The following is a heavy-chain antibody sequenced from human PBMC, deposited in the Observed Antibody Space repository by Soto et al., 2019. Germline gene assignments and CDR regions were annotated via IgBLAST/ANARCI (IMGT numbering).Heavy chain of an antibody. J-gene: IGHJ6*02. Sequence: RASVKVFCKTSGYTFSNYGINWVRQAPGQGLEWMGWISGYNGNTNYAQTVQGRVTMTTDTSTGTVYMELRSLKSDDTAIYYCSRFIMVGGWFDPNYYHGMDVWGQGTTVTVSS. D-gene: IGHD6-19*01. CDR2: ISGYNGNT. V-gene: IGHV1-18*01. CDR3: SRFIMVGGWFDPNYYHGMDV. CDR1: GYTFSNYG.